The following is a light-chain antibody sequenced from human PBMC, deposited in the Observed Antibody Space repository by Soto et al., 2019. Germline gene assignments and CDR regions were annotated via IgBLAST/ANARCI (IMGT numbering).Light chain of an antibody. Sequence: EIVMTQSPGTLSLSPGERATLSCRASQSVSSYLAWYQQKPGQAPRLLISDASDRATGIPDRFSGSGSGTDFTLTISRLVPEDFDVYYCQQYGDSPVTLGQGTKVDIK. CDR3: QQYGDSPVT. CDR2: DAS. V-gene: IGKV3-20*01. J-gene: IGKJ1*01. CDR1: QSVSSY.